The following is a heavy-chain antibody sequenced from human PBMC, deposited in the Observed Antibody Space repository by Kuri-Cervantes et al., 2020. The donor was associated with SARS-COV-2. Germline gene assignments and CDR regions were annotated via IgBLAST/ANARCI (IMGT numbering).Heavy chain of an antibody. Sequence: SETLSLTCTVSGGSISSYYWSWIRQPPGKGLEWIGYVYYSGTTSYNPSLKSRVSISVDTSKNQFSLKLSSVTAADTAVYYCARLVSYCSSTSCYAYYFDYWGQGTLVTVSS. V-gene: IGHV4-59*08. CDR3: ARLVSYCSSTSCYAYYFDY. CDR1: GGSISSYY. CDR2: VYYSGTT. J-gene: IGHJ4*02. D-gene: IGHD2-2*01.